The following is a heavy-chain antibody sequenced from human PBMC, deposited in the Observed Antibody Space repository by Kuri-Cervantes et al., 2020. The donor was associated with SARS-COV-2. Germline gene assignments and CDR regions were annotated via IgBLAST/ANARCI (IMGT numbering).Heavy chain of an antibody. J-gene: IGHJ4*02. CDR2: ISAYNGNT. D-gene: IGHD1-7*01. CDR1: GYTFTSYG. V-gene: IGHV1-18*01. Sequence: SVKVSCKASGYTFTSYGIGWVRQAPGQGLEWMGWISAYNGNTNYAQKFQGRVTMTRDTSISTAYMELSRLRSDATAVYYFAREPWNYAHFDYWGQGTLVTVSS. CDR3: AREPWNYAHFDY.